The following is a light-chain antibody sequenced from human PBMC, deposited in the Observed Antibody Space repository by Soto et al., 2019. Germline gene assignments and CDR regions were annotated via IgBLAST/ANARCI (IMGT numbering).Light chain of an antibody. V-gene: IGLV2-14*01. J-gene: IGLJ1*01. CDR2: EVR. Sequence: QSVLTQPASLSGSPGQSITISCTGTSGDVGGYNYVSWYQQHPGKAPKLMIYEVRNRPSGVSNRFSGSKSGNTASLTISGLQAGDEADYYCSSLTGSTPPYVFGTGTKVTVL. CDR1: SGDVGGYNY. CDR3: SSLTGSTPPYV.